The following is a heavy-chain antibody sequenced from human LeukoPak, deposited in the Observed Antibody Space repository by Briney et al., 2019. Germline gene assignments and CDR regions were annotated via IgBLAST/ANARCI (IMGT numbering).Heavy chain of an antibody. CDR1: GFTFSSYS. J-gene: IGHJ4*02. CDR2: ISYDGSNK. Sequence: GGSLRLSCAASGFTFSSYSMNWVRQAPGKGLEWVAVISYDGSNKYYADSVKGRFTISRDNSKNTLYLQMNSLRAEDTAVYYCAREGEKDYYDSSGYAAHWGQGTLVTVSS. V-gene: IGHV3-30*03. D-gene: IGHD3-22*01. CDR3: AREGEKDYYDSSGYAAH.